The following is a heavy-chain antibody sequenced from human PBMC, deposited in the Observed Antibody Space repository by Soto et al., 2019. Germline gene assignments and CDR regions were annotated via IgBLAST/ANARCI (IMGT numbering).Heavy chain of an antibody. J-gene: IGHJ4*02. CDR2: IIPIFGTA. V-gene: IGHV1-69*05. CDR1: GGTFRSYA. Sequence: SVKVACQASGGTFRSYAISWVRQAPGQGLEWMGGIIPIFGTANYAQKFQGWVTMTRDTSISTAYMELSRLRSDDTTVYYRAKSGIAARPSYYDYWGQGSLHTVTS. CDR3: AKSGIAARPSYYDY. D-gene: IGHD6-6*01.